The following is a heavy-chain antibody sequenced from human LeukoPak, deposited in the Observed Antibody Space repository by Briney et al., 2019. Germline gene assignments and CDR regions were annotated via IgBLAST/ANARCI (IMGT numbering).Heavy chain of an antibody. Sequence: GGSLRLSCSASGFTFSSYAMHWVRQAPGKGLEYVSAISSNGGSTYYADSVKGRFTISRDNSKNTLYLQMSSLRAEDTAVYYCVKRIVGHVFDIWGHGTLVTVSS. CDR2: ISSNGGST. J-gene: IGHJ3*02. CDR1: GFTFSSYA. D-gene: IGHD3-22*01. V-gene: IGHV3-64D*06. CDR3: VKRIVGHVFDI.